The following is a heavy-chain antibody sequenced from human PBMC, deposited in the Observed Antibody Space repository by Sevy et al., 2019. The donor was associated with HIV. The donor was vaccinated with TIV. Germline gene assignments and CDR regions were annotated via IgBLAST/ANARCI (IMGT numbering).Heavy chain of an antibody. Sequence: SETLSLTCSVSDDSINSYYWSWIRQPPGKGLEWIGYIYNNIGSTSYNPSLTSRVTISVDTSKNQCSLKLTSVTVADTAVYYCARGAGVIGTAATPVLDFWGLGSLVTVSS. CDR3: ARGAGVIGTAATPVLDF. V-gene: IGHV4-59*08. J-gene: IGHJ4*02. CDR1: DDSINSYY. CDR2: IYNNIGST. D-gene: IGHD2-2*01.